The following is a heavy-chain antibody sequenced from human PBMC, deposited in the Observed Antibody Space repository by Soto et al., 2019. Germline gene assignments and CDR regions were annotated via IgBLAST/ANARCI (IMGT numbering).Heavy chain of an antibody. V-gene: IGHV3-23*01. CDR2: ISGSGDAT. D-gene: IGHD3-3*01. CDR1: GFTFSDFG. J-gene: IGHJ4*02. CDR3: AKKVTIYAVAPADY. Sequence: GGSLRLSCAASGFTFSDFGMSWVRQAPGKGLEWVSVISGSGDATYYAASVKGRFTLSRDNSKNTLYLQMNSLTVADTAVYYCAKKVTIYAVAPADYWGQGTQVTVSS.